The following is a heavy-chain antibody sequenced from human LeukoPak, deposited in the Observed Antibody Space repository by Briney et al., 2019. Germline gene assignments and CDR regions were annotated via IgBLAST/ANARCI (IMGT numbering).Heavy chain of an antibody. CDR1: GFTFSSYA. CDR2: ISYDGGNR. V-gene: IGHV3-30-3*02. CDR3: AKWKYSNSGIDDY. J-gene: IGHJ4*02. Sequence: GGSLRLSCAASGFTFSSYAMHWVRQAPGKGLEWVAVISYDGGNRYYADSVKGRFTISRDNSKNMLYLQMNSLRAEDTAVYYCAKWKYSNSGIDDYWGQGALVTVSS. D-gene: IGHD6-6*01.